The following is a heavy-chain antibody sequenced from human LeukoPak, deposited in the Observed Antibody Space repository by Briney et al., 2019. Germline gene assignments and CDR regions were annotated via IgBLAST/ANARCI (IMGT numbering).Heavy chain of an antibody. CDR1: GGSIRSNTNFWGWDSSSY. V-gene: IGHV4-39*01. CDR3: ARQRDTASVGAFDT. D-gene: IGHD2-2*02. CDR2: IHFTGTT. J-gene: IGHJ3*02. Sequence: PSETLSLTCSVSGGSIRSNTNFWGWDSSSYWGWIRQPPGKGLEWMGSIHFTGTTYYNSSLQSRLTISVDTSKNLFSLKLTSVTATDTALYYCARQRDTASVGAFDTWGQGTMVIVSP.